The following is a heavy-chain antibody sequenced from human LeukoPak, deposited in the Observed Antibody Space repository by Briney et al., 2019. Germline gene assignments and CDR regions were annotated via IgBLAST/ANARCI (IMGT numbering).Heavy chain of an antibody. Sequence: GGSLRLSCAAPGFTFSSYAMSWVRQAPGKGLEWVSAISGSGGSTYYADSVKGRFTISRDNSKNTLYLQMNSLRAEDTAVYYCAALLLWFGELFLPRFDYWGQGTLVTVSS. D-gene: IGHD3-10*01. J-gene: IGHJ4*02. CDR2: ISGSGGST. CDR1: GFTFSSYA. CDR3: AALLLWFGELFLPRFDY. V-gene: IGHV3-23*01.